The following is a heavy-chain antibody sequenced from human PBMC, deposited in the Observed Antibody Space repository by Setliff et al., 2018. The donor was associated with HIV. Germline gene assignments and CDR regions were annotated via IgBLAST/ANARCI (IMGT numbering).Heavy chain of an antibody. CDR1: GGPISSSNW. J-gene: IGHJ4*02. D-gene: IGHD6-19*01. CDR2: IYHSGST. CDR3: ARRRSSGWYHYFDY. V-gene: IGHV4-4*02. Sequence: SETLSLTCAVSGGPISSSNWWSWVRQPPGKGLEWIGSIYHSGSTYYNPSLKSRVTISVDTSKNQFSLKLSSVTAADTAVYYCARRRSSGWYHYFDYWGQGTLVTVSS.